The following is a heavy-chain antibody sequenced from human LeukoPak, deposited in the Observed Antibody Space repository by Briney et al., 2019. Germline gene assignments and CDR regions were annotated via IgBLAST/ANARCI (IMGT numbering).Heavy chain of an antibody. CDR1: GYTFTGYY. V-gene: IGHV1-8*02. D-gene: IGHD2-2*01. J-gene: IGHJ6*02. CDR2: MNPNSGNT. Sequence: ASVKVSCKASGYTFTGYYMHWVRRAPGQGLEWMGWMNPNSGNTGYAQKFQGRVTMTRNTSISTAYMELSSLRSEDTAVYYCAREVVPAASVDYYYGMDVWGQGTTVTVSS. CDR3: AREVVPAASVDYYYGMDV.